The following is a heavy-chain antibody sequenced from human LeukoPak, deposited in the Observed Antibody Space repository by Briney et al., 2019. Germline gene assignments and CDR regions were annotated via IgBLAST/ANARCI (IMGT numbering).Heavy chain of an antibody. CDR3: ASHGSYHDAFDI. V-gene: IGHV4-59*01. Sequence: SETLSLTCTVSGGSISNYYWSWIRQPPGKGMQWIGYIYYSGSTNYNPSLKSRVTISVDTSKNQFSLELSSVTAADTAVYYCASHGSYHDAFDIWGQGTMVTVSS. D-gene: IGHD6-6*01. CDR1: GGSISNYY. CDR2: IYYSGST. J-gene: IGHJ3*02.